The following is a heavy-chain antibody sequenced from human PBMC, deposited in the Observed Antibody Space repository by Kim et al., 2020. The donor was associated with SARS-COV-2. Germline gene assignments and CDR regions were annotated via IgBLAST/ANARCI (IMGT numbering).Heavy chain of an antibody. CDR1: GGTFSSYA. Sequence: SVKVSCKASGGTFSSYAISWVRQAPGQGLEWMGGIIPIFGTAKYAQKFQGRVTITADESTSTAYMELSSLRSEDTAVYYCARDQGDCTNGVCLGDDYWGQGTLVTVSS. D-gene: IGHD2-8*01. J-gene: IGHJ4*02. V-gene: IGHV1-69*13. CDR2: IIPIFGTA. CDR3: ARDQGDCTNGVCLGDDY.